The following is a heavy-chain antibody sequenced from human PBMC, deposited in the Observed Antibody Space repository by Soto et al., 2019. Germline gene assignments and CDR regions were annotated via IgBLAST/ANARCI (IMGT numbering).Heavy chain of an antibody. J-gene: IGHJ4*02. D-gene: IGHD6-13*01. CDR2: IYWDDDK. CDR1: GFSLSTSGVG. CDR3: AHSVGRAAKYYFDY. Sequence: SGPTLVKPTQTLTLTCTFSGFSLSTSGVGVGWIRQPPGKALEWLALIYWDDDKRYSPSLKSRLTITKDTSKNQVVLTMTNMDPVDTATYYCAHSVGRAAKYYFDYWGQGTLVTVSS. V-gene: IGHV2-5*02.